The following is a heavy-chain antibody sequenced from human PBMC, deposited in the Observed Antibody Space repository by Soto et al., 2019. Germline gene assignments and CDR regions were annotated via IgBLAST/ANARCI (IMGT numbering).Heavy chain of an antibody. J-gene: IGHJ4*02. CDR2: IYYTGTT. CDR3: ARNQITYYDSSGHSLYYFAS. Sequence: QVQLQESGPGLVKPSQTLSLTCTVSGGAISNGGYYWSWVRQHPGKGLEWIGYIYYTGTTHYNPSLKSRITMSVNTSENQFSLRLSSVTAADTAVYYCARNQITYYDSSGHSLYYFASWGQGTLVTVSS. CDR1: GGAISNGGYY. V-gene: IGHV4-31*03. D-gene: IGHD3-22*01.